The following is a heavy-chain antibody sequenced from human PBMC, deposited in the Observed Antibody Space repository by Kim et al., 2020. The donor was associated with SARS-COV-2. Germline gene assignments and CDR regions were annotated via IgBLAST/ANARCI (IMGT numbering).Heavy chain of an antibody. V-gene: IGHV1-18*01. D-gene: IGHD3-22*01. CDR3: ARHHYYDSSGFDY. Sequence: AQKLQGRVTMTTDTSTSTAYMELRSLRSDDTAVYYCARHHYYDSSGFDYWGQGTLVTVSS. J-gene: IGHJ4*02.